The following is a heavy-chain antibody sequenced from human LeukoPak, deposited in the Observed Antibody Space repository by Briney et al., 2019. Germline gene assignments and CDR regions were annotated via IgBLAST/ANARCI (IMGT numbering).Heavy chain of an antibody. CDR1: GFTFSSYS. D-gene: IGHD2-15*01. Sequence: GGSLRLSCAASGFTFSSYSLNWVRQAPGKGLEGVSFISSSSITIYYADSVKGRFTISRDNAEKSLYLQMNSLRAEDTAVYYCARDRGGSYSAIDYWGQGTLVTVSS. J-gene: IGHJ4*02. CDR2: ISSSSITI. V-gene: IGHV3-48*04. CDR3: ARDRGGSYSAIDY.